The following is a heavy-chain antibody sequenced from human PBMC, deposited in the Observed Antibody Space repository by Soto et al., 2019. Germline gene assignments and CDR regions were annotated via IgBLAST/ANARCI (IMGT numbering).Heavy chain of an antibody. CDR2: ISYDGSNK. J-gene: IGHJ6*02. CDR3: ARERGGYCTNGVCYTSYYYYYGMDV. CDR1: GFTFSSYA. D-gene: IGHD2-8*01. Sequence: QVQLVESGGGVVQPGRSLRLSCAASGFTFSSYAMHWVRQAPGKGLEWVAVISYDGSNKYYSDSVKGRFTISRDNSKNTLYLQMNSLRAEDTAVYYCARERGGYCTNGVCYTSYYYYYGMDVWGHGTTVTVSS. V-gene: IGHV3-30-3*01.